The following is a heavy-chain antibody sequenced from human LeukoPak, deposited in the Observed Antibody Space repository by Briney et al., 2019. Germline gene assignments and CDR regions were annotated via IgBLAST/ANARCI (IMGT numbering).Heavy chain of an antibody. V-gene: IGHV6-1*01. CDR3: ARAVQGYQDY. CDR2: TYYRSTWYN. CDR1: GDSVSSNSAT. J-gene: IGHJ4*02. Sequence: SQTLSLTCGISGDSVSSNSATWNWIRQSPSRGLEWLGRTYYRSTWYNEYAVSVKGRITINPDTSKNQFSLQLNSVTPEDTALYYCARAVQGYQDYWGQGTLVTVSS. D-gene: IGHD3-16*02.